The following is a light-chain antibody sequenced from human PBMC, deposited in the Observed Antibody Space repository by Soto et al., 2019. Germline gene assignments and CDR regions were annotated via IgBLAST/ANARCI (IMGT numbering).Light chain of an antibody. J-gene: IGLJ2*01. CDR3: AAWDDSLNGVV. V-gene: IGLV1-44*01. CDR2: SSS. Sequence: QSVLTQSPSASGTPGQRVTISCSGSSSNIGSNTVNWYHQLPGTAPRLLIYSSSLRPSGVPDRFSGSKSGTSASLAISGLQSEDEADYYCAAWDDSLNGVVFGGGTKLTVL. CDR1: SSNIGSNT.